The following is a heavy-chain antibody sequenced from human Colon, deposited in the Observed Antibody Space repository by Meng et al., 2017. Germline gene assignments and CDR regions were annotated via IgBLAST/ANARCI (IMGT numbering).Heavy chain of an antibody. CDR1: GFTFSAYR. CDR3: ARGNIDWYLDY. Sequence: QVQLVESGGGVVQPGRSLRLSCAASGFTFSAYRMYWVRQAPGKGLEWVGVTLPDGSQNYYADSVKGRFTISRENSKNTLFLQMDSLRTEDTAVYYCARGNIDWYLDYWGQGTLVTVSS. CDR2: TLPDGSQN. J-gene: IGHJ4*02. D-gene: IGHD3-9*01. V-gene: IGHV3-30*03.